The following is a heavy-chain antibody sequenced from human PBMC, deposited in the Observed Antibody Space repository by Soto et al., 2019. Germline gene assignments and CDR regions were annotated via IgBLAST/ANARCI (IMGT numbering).Heavy chain of an antibody. V-gene: IGHV3-49*03. J-gene: IGHJ4*02. D-gene: IGHD6-19*01. CDR1: GFTFGDYA. CDR2: IRSKAFGGTT. CDR3: TREFSGWYGVHY. Sequence: EVQLVESGGGLVQPGRSLRLSCTASGFTFGDYAMSWFRQAPGKGLEWVGFIRSKAFGGTTEYAASVNGRFTISRDDSKSIAYLQMNSLKTEDTAVYYCTREFSGWYGVHYWGQGTLVTVSS.